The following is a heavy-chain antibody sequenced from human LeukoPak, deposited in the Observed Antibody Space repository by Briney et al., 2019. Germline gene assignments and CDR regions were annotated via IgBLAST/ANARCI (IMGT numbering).Heavy chain of an antibody. CDR2: IYTGDSDT. CDR1: GYIFTYYW. Sequence: GESLKISCKGSGYIFTYYWIGWVRQMPGEGLEWMGIIYTGDSDTRYNPSFQGQVTISADKSASTTYLQWSSLKASDTAMYYCATPYPREYCSSTTCYFNYWGQGTLVTVSS. J-gene: IGHJ4*02. CDR3: ATPYPREYCSSTTCYFNY. V-gene: IGHV5-51*01. D-gene: IGHD2-2*01.